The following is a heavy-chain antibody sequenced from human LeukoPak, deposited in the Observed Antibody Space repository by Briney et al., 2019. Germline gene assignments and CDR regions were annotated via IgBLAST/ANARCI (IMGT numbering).Heavy chain of an antibody. CDR1: GGSFSGYY. D-gene: IGHD1-26*01. Sequence: SETLSLTCAVYGGSFSGYYWSWIRQPPGKGLEWIWEINHSGSTNYNPSLKSRVTISVDTSKNQFSLKLSSVTAADTAVYYCARGGVRGSYSWRPPFDYWGQGTLVTVSS. V-gene: IGHV4-34*01. J-gene: IGHJ4*02. CDR2: INHSGST. CDR3: ARGGVRGSYSWRPPFDY.